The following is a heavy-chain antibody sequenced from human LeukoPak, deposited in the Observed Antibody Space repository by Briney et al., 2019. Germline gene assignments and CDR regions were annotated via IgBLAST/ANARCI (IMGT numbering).Heavy chain of an antibody. V-gene: IGHV4-61*01. CDR2: IYYSGST. Sequence: PSETLSLTCTVSGGSVRSSSYYWNWIRQPPGKGLEWIGYIYYSGSTNYNPSLKSRVTISVDTSKNQFSLKLSSVTAADTAVYYCAGRLWRRDGYNLSAFDIWGQGTMVTVSS. J-gene: IGHJ3*02. D-gene: IGHD5-24*01. CDR3: AGRLWRRDGYNLSAFDI. CDR1: GGSVRSSSYY.